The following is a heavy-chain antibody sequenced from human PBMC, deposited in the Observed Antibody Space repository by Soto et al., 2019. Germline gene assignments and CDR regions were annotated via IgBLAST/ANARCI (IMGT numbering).Heavy chain of an antibody. CDR1: GGSVSSGSYY. J-gene: IGHJ6*02. CDR3: AGGYGSPEDYYYYYGMDV. CDR2: INYSGST. Sequence: SETLSLTCTVSGGSVSSGSYYWSWILHPPGKGLEWIGYINYSGSTNYNPSLKSRVTISVDTSKNQFSLKLSSVTAADTAVYYCAGGYGSPEDYYYYYGMDVWGQGTTVTVSS. D-gene: IGHD5-18*01. V-gene: IGHV4-61*01.